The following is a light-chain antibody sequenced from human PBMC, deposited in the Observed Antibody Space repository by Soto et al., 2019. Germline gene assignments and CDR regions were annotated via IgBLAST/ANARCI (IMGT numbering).Light chain of an antibody. Sequence: EIVLTQSPYTLCLSPGERATLSCRASESVTSSHIAWYQQKPGQAPRLLIYSASSRATGIPDRFSGSGSGTDFTLTISTLEPEDFAVYYCQYYGSTRNTFGQGTRLEIK. CDR1: ESVTSSH. CDR3: QYYGSTRNT. V-gene: IGKV3-20*01. CDR2: SAS. J-gene: IGKJ5*01.